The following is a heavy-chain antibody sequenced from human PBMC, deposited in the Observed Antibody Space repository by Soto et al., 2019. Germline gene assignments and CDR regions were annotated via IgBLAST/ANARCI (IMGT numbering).Heavy chain of an antibody. V-gene: IGHV1-69*13. Sequence: GPSVKVSCKASGGTFSSYAISLVLQAPGRGLEWMGGIIPIFGTANYAQKFQGRVTITADESTSTAYMELSSLRSEDTAVYYCARSRLDIVLMVYAPFWFDPWGQGTLVTVSS. CDR1: GGTFSSYA. D-gene: IGHD2-8*01. J-gene: IGHJ5*02. CDR2: IIPIFGTA. CDR3: ARSRLDIVLMVYAPFWFDP.